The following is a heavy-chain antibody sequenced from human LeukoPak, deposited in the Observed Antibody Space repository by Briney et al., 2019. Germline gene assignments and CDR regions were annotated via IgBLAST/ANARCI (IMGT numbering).Heavy chain of an antibody. D-gene: IGHD4-23*01. CDR2: IYYSGST. CDR1: DGSISSYY. J-gene: IGHJ3*02. CDR3: ARHQRGNSDAFAI. Sequence: SETLSLTCTVSDGSISSYYWSWIRQPPGKGLEWIGYIYYSGSTNYNPSLKSRVTFSVDTSKNQFSLKLSSVTAADTAVYYCARHQRGNSDAFAIWGQGTMVTVSS. V-gene: IGHV4-59*01.